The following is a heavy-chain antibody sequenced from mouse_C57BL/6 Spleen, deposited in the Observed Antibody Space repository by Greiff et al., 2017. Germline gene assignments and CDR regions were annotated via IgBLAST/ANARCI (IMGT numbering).Heavy chain of an antibody. CDR1: GYTFTSYW. CDR3: ARSTTVVPYYFDY. Sequence: VQLQQSGAELVKPGASVKLSCKASGYTFTSYWMHWVKQRPGRGLEWIGRIDPNSGGTKYNEKFKSKATLTVDKPSSTAYMQLSSLTSEDSAVYYCARSTTVVPYYFDYWGQGTTLTVSS. J-gene: IGHJ2*01. CDR2: IDPNSGGT. V-gene: IGHV1-72*01. D-gene: IGHD1-1*01.